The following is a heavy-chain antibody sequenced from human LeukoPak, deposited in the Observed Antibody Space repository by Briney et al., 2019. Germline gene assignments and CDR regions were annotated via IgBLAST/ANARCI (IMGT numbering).Heavy chain of an antibody. CDR3: ARGPLITLIRGGQWYYYMDV. V-gene: IGHV1-46*01. CDR1: GYTFTIYY. Sequence: ASVKVSCKASGYTFTIYYIHWVRQATGQGLEWMGLINPSGGSTNYAQKFQGRVTMTRDTSTSTVYMELSSLRSEDTAVYYCARGPLITLIRGGQWYYYMDVWGKGTTVTISS. CDR2: INPSGGST. D-gene: IGHD3-10*01. J-gene: IGHJ6*03.